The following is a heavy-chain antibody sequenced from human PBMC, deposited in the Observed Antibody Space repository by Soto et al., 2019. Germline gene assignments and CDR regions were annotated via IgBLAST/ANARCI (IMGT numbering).Heavy chain of an antibody. D-gene: IGHD4-4*01. CDR1: GYNFTSYW. J-gene: IGHJ6*02. CDR2: IYPGDSDT. CDR3: ASYSNYRYYYYYGMDV. V-gene: IGHV5-51*01. Sequence: GESLKISCKGSGYNFTSYWIGWARQMPGKGLEWMGIIYPGDSDTRYSPSFQGQVTISADKSISTAYLQWSSLKASDTAMYYCASYSNYRYYYYYGMDVWGQGTTVTVSS.